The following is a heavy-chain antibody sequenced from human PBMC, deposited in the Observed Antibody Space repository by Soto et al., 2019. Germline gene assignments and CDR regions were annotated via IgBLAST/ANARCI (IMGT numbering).Heavy chain of an antibody. J-gene: IGHJ4*02. V-gene: IGHV3-30*18. D-gene: IGHD6-6*01. CDR1: GFTLSGYG. CDR2: ISYDGRNQ. CDR3: AKGGSSSARCFDY. Sequence: QVQVVESGGGVVQPGRSLRLSCAASGFTLSGYGMHWVRQAPGKGLEWVAVISYDGRNQYYADSVKGRFTVSRYNSKSTLYLQMDSLGVEDSAVYYCAKGGSSSARCFDYWGQVTLGTVSS.